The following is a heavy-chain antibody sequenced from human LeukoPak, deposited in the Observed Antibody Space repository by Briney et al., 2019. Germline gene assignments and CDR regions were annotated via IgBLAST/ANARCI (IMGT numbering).Heavy chain of an antibody. D-gene: IGHD6-19*01. CDR3: AREIVAGAFDS. CDR1: GFTLISYS. J-gene: IGHJ4*02. CDR2: IGSSDNII. Sequence: GGSLGLSCAASGFTLISYSVNWVRQPPGKGLEWVADIGSSDNIISYGASVRGRFTISRDIAKNSPYLHMNSLRADDTAVYYCAREIVAGAFDSWGQGTLVTVSS. V-gene: IGHV3-48*04.